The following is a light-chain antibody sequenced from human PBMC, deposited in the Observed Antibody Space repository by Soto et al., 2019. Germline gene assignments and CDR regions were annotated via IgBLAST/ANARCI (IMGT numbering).Light chain of an antibody. CDR3: QQYNNWPPIT. CDR2: GTS. Sequence: EIVMTQSPASLSVSPGESVTLSCRASQSVASNLAWYQQKPGQAPRLLIYGTSTRATGVPARFSGSGSGTDFTLTISSLQSEDFAVYYCQQYNNWPPITFGQGTRLEIK. CDR1: QSVASN. J-gene: IGKJ5*01. V-gene: IGKV3-15*01.